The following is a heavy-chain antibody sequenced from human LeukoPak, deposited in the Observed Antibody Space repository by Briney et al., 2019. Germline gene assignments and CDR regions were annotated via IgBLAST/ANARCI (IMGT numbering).Heavy chain of an antibody. J-gene: IGHJ5*02. CDR3: ARDHWFDP. V-gene: IGHV3-48*04. CDR2: ISSSSSTI. Sequence: GGSLRLSCAASGFTFSSYSMNRVRQAPGKGLEWVSYISSSSSTIYYADSVKGRFTISRDNAKNSLYLQMNSLRAEDTAVYYCARDHWFDPWGQGTLVTVSS. CDR1: GFTFSSYS.